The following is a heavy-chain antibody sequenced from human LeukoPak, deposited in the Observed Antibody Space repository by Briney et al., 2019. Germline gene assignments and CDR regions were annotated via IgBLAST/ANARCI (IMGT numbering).Heavy chain of an antibody. V-gene: IGHV4-39*01. CDR3: ARHRGSSSLFDY. Sequence: SETLSLTCTVSGGSISSSSYYWGWIRQPPGRGRGKFGSIYYSGSTYYNPSLKSRVTISVDTSKNQFSLKLSSVTAADTAVYYCARHRGSSSLFDYWGQGTLVTVSS. CDR2: IYYSGST. CDR1: GGSISSSSYY. D-gene: IGHD6-6*01. J-gene: IGHJ4*02.